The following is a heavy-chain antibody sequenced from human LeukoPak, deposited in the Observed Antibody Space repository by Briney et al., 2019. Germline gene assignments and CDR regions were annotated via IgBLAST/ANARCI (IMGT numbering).Heavy chain of an antibody. CDR1: GYSISSGYY. CDR3: ARDGPITMVRGVISP. V-gene: IGHV4-38-2*02. J-gene: IGHJ5*02. Sequence: PSETLSLTCAVSGYSISSGYYWGWIRQPPGKGLEWIGSIYHSGSTYYNPSLKSRVTISVDTSKNQFSLKLSSVTAADTVVYYCARDGPITMVRGVISPWGQGTLVTVSS. D-gene: IGHD3-10*01. CDR2: IYHSGST.